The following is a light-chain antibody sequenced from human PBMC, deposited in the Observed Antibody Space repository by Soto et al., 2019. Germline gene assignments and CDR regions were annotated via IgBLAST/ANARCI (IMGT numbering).Light chain of an antibody. J-gene: IGLJ1*01. Sequence: QPVLTQPPSVSGAPGQRVTISCTGSSSNIGAGYDVHWYQRLPGTAPKVLIYNNNNRPSGVPDRFSGSMSGTSASLAITGLQAEDEADYYCQSYDSSLSGSYVFGTGTQLTVL. CDR1: SSNIGAGYD. V-gene: IGLV1-40*01. CDR3: QSYDSSLSGSYV. CDR2: NNN.